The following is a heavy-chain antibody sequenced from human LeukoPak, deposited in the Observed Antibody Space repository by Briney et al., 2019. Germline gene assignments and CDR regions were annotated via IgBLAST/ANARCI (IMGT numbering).Heavy chain of an antibody. Sequence: QAGGSLRLSCAASGFTVSSNYMSWVRQAPGKGLEWVSVIYSGGSTYYADSVKGRFTISRDNSKNTLYLQMSSLRAEDTAVYYCARGRGTAWDYYYYMDVWGKGTTVTVSS. CDR3: ARGRGTAWDYYYYMDV. CDR2: IYSGGST. CDR1: GFTVSSNY. V-gene: IGHV3-66*01. D-gene: IGHD7-27*01. J-gene: IGHJ6*03.